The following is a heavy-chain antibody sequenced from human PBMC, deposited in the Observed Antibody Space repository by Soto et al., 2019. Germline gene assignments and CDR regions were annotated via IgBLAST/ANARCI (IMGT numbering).Heavy chain of an antibody. CDR1: GFIFSNCW. CDR3: LRAIGHYGIDV. J-gene: IGHJ6*02. Sequence: GGSLRLSCVASGFIFSNCWMHWVRQAPGMGLVWVSHINSDGSSTTYADSVKGRFTISRDNAKNTLYLQMNSLRAEDTAVYYCLRAIGHYGIDVWGRGTTVTVSS. CDR2: INSDGSST. V-gene: IGHV3-74*01. D-gene: IGHD3-22*01.